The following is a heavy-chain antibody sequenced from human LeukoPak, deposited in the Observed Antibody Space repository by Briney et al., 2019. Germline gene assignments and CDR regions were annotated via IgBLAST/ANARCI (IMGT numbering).Heavy chain of an antibody. CDR1: GYTFTSYD. CDR2: MNPNSGNT. D-gene: IGHD2-15*01. J-gene: IGHJ5*02. Sequence: ASVKVSCKASGYTFTSYDINWVRQANGQGLEWMGWMNPNSGNTGYAQKFQGRVTMTRNTSISTAYMELSSLRSEDTAVYYCARRRYCSGGSCYSFRGRNWFDPWGQGTLVTVSS. V-gene: IGHV1-8*01. CDR3: ARRRYCSGGSCYSFRGRNWFDP.